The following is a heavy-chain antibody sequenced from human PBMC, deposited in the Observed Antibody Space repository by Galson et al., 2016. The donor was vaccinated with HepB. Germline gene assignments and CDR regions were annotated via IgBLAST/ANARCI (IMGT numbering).Heavy chain of an antibody. V-gene: IGHV1-69*13. J-gene: IGHJ4*02. D-gene: IGHD5-12*01. CDR1: GGIFSSYA. CDR2: IIRMFGTV. CDR3: ARSQIMATFTGFAY. Sequence: SVKVSCKASGGIFSSYAMSWVRQAPGHGLEWMGGIIRMFGTVNYARKFQGRVTISADDSASTVYMELSGLRSDDTAVYYCARSQIMATFTGFAYWGQGTRVTVS.